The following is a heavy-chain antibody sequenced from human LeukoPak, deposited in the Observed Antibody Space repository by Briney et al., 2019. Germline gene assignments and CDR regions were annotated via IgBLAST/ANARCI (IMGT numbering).Heavy chain of an antibody. CDR1: GFTFSNYD. J-gene: IGHJ4*02. CDR3: AKELDSSGYFDY. Sequence: GGSLRLSCEASGFTFSNYDMSWVRQAPGKGLEWVSGISGSGGSTYHADSVKGRFTISRDNSKNTLYLQMNSLRAEDTAVYYCAKELDSSGYFDYWGQGTLVTVSS. V-gene: IGHV3-23*01. CDR2: ISGSGGST. D-gene: IGHD3-22*01.